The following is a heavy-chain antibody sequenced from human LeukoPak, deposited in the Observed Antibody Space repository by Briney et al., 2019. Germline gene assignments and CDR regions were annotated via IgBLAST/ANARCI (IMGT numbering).Heavy chain of an antibody. CDR3: ARESGYSSSWYGDWFDP. V-gene: IGHV2-5*01. CDR1: GFSLSTSGVG. J-gene: IGHJ5*02. D-gene: IGHD6-13*01. CDR2: IHWNDDK. Sequence: SGPTQAKPTHTLTLTCTFSGFSLSTSGVGVGWIRQPPGKALEWLARIHWNDDKRYSPTLKSRLTITKDTSKNQVVLTMTNMDPVDTATYYCARESGYSSSWYGDWFDPWGQGTLVTVSS.